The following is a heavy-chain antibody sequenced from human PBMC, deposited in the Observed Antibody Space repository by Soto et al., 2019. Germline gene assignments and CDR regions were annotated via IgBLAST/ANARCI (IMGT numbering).Heavy chain of an antibody. J-gene: IGHJ6*01. V-gene: IGHV3-33*01. CDR3: ATHAIAAPGIPDLYYYCIDA. CDR2: IWYDGSNK. CDR1: GFTFSSYG. Sequence: QPGGSLRLSCAASGFTFSSYGMHWVRQAPGKGLEWVAVIWYDGSNKYYADSVKGRFTISRDNSKNTLYLQMNSLRAEDTAVYYSATHAIAAPGIPDLYYYCIDAYAQVTTLTPSS. D-gene: IGHD6-13*01.